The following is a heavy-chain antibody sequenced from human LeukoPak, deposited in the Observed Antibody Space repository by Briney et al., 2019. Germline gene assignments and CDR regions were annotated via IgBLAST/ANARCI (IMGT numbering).Heavy chain of an antibody. Sequence: SETLSLTCTVSGVSITSYYWSWIRQPAGKGLEWIGRIHTSGSANYNSSLKSRVTMSVDTSKNQFSLKLSSVTAADTAVYYCTRDTGTTGEVKFDPWGQGTLVTVSS. CDR1: GVSITSYY. J-gene: IGHJ5*02. V-gene: IGHV4-4*07. CDR3: TRDTGTTGEVKFDP. D-gene: IGHD4-17*01. CDR2: IHTSGSA.